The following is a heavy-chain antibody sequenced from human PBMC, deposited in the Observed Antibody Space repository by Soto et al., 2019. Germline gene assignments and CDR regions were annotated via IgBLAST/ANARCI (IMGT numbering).Heavy chain of an antibody. J-gene: IGHJ5*02. V-gene: IGHV4-31*03. CDR2: IYYSGST. CDR1: GGSISSGGYH. Sequence: SETLSLTCTVSGGSISSGGYHWSWNRQHPGKGLEWIGYIYYSGSTYYNPSLKSRVTISVDTSKNQFSLKLSSVTAADTAVYYCAGGKNWFDPWGQGTLVTVSS. CDR3: AGGKNWFDP.